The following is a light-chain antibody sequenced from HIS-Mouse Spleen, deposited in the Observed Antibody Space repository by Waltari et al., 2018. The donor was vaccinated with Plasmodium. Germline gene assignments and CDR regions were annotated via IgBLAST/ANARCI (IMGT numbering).Light chain of an antibody. V-gene: IGKV3-15*01. J-gene: IGKJ3*01. CDR3: QQYNNWSFT. Sequence: EIVMTQSPATLSVSPGERATLSCRASQSGSSNLAWYQQKPGQAPRRLIYGASTRATGIPARFSGSGSGTEFTLTISSLQSEDFAVDYCQQYNNWSFTFGPGTKVDIK. CDR2: GAS. CDR1: QSGSSN.